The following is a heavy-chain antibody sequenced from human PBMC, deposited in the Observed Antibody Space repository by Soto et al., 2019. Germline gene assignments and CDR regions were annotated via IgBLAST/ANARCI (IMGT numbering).Heavy chain of an antibody. CDR3: ATWHEREHAYDV. CDR1: GLTVSGKKY. Sequence: DVQLVESGGGLIQHGESLRLSCAAFGLTVSGKKYVAWVRQAPGKGLEWVSALYDVDGTYYADSLKGRFTTSTDSSKTTVYLQMNDLRPDDTAVYYCATWHEREHAYDVWGQGTTVTVSS. D-gene: IGHD1-1*01. J-gene: IGHJ3*01. CDR2: LYDVDGT. V-gene: IGHV3-53*01.